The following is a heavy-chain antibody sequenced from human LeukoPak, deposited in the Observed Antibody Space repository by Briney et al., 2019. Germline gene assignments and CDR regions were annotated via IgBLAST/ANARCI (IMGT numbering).Heavy chain of an antibody. Sequence: GGSLRLSCAASGFTFSRYGMHWVRQAPGKGLEWVAVISYGGSNKNYADSVKGRFTISRDNSKNTLYLQMNSLRPEDAAVYYCTKERATETRRLDYWGQGTLVTVSS. J-gene: IGHJ4*02. CDR3: TKERATETRRLDY. V-gene: IGHV3-30*18. CDR2: ISYGGSNK. CDR1: GFTFSRYG.